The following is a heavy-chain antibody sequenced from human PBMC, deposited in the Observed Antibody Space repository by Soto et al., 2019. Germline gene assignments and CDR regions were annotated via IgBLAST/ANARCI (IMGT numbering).Heavy chain of an antibody. V-gene: IGHV1-8*01. CDR3: ARSLPGGSIAAAGPTIDH. J-gene: IGHJ4*02. CDR1: GYTFTSYD. CDR2: MNPNSGNT. D-gene: IGHD6-13*01. Sequence: ASVKVSCKASGYTFTSYDIHWVRQATGQGLEWMGWMNPNSGNTGYAQKFQGRVTMTRNTSISTAYMELSNLRSEGTAVFYCARSLPGGSIAAAGPTIDHWGQGTLVTVSS.